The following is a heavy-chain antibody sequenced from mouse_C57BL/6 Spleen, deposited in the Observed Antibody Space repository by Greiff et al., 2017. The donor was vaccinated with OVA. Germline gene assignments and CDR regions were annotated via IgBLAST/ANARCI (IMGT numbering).Heavy chain of an antibody. CDR3: TGGVVTTGAWFAY. Sequence: EVMLVESGGGLVQPGGSMKLSCVASGFTFSNYWMNWVRQSPEKGLEWVAQIRLKSDNYATHYAESVKGRFTIYRDDSKSRINLQMNILRAEDTGIYYYTGGVVTTGAWFAYWGQGTLVTVSA. V-gene: IGHV6-3*01. CDR1: GFTFSNYW. CDR2: IRLKSDNYAT. J-gene: IGHJ3*01. D-gene: IGHD2-2*01.